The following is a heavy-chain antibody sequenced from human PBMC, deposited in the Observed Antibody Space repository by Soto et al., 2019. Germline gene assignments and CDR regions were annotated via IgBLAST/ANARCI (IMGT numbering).Heavy chain of an antibody. D-gene: IGHD4-17*01. CDR1: GFTFINYA. CDR3: ARDPRTVTYNRFDS. CDR2: ISGIGDRT. Sequence: GGSLRLSCEASGFTFINYAMNWVRQAPGKGLEWVAGISGIGDRTFYTDSVKGRFTISRDNSKNRLYVQMDSLRVEDSAVYYCARDPRTVTYNRFDSWGQGTLVTVSS. J-gene: IGHJ5*01. V-gene: IGHV3-23*01.